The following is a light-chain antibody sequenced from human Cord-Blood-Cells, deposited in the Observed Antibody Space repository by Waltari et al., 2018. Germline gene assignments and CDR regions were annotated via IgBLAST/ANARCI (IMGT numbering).Light chain of an antibody. V-gene: IGLV2-8*01. CDR1: SSDVGGYNY. CDR2: GNS. Sequence: QSALTQPPSASGSPGQSVTISCTGTSSDVGGYNYVSWYQQHPGKAPKLLIHGNSKRPSGGPDRFAGSKSGTSSSLAITGLQAEDEADYYCQSYDSSLSGYVFGTGTKVTVL. J-gene: IGLJ1*01. CDR3: QSYDSSLSGYV.